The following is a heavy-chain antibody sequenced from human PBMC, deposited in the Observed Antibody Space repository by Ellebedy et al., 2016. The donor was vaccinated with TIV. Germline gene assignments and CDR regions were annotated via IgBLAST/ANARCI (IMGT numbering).Heavy chain of an antibody. D-gene: IGHD3-22*01. CDR2: IYSSGNT. Sequence: MPGGSLRLSCTVSGGSISSSSYYWGWIRQPPGKGLEWIGNIYSSGNTYYNPSLKNRVTISVDTSKNQFSLRLSSVTAADTAVYYCARLDSGSAAYYDSTGYYYGFFDYWGQGTLVTVSS. V-gene: IGHV4-39*07. CDR3: ARLDSGSAAYYDSTGYYYGFFDY. J-gene: IGHJ4*02. CDR1: GGSISSSSYY.